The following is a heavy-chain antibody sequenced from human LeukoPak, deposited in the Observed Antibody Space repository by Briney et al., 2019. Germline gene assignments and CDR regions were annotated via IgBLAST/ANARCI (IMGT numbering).Heavy chain of an antibody. D-gene: IGHD3-10*01. Sequence: KPSETLSLTCTVSGGSISSSSYYWGWIRQPPGKGLEWIGSIYYSGSTYYNPSLKSRVTISVDTSKNQLSLKLSAVTAADTAVYYCASVRRGFGESSKYYSYYYMDVWGNGTTVPIS. CDR3: ASVRRGFGESSKYYSYYYMDV. V-gene: IGHV4-39*01. CDR2: IYYSGST. J-gene: IGHJ6*03. CDR1: GGSISSSSYY.